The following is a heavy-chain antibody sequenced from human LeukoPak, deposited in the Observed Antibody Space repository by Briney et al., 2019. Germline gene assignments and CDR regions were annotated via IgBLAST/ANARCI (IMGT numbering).Heavy chain of an antibody. CDR1: GGSISSYY. Sequence: NASETLSLTCTVSGGSISSYYWSWIRQPPGKGLEWIGYIYYSGSTNYNPSLKSRVTISVDTSKNQFSLKLRSVTAADTAMYYCARVTGYMIEDYFDYWGQGILVTVSS. V-gene: IGHV4-59*01. CDR2: IYYSGST. J-gene: IGHJ4*02. D-gene: IGHD3-9*01. CDR3: ARVTGYMIEDYFDY.